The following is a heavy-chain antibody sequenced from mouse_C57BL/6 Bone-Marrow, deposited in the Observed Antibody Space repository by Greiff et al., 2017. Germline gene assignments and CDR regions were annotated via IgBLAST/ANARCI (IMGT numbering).Heavy chain of an antibody. V-gene: IGHV14-1*01. CDR2: IDPEDGDT. J-gene: IGHJ3*01. D-gene: IGHD2-1*01. Sequence: VQLQQSGAELVRPGASVKLSCTASGFNITDYYMHWVKQRPEQGLEWIGRIDPEDGDTEYAPKFQGKATMTADTSSNTAYLQLSSLTSEDTAVYYCTTGYYGAWFAYWGQGTLVTVSA. CDR1: GFNITDYY. CDR3: TTGYYGAWFAY.